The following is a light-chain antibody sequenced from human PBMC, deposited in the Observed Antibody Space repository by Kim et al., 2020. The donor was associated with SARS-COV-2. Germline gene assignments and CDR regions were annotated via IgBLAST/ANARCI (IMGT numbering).Light chain of an antibody. CDR3: QHRQT. CDR2: DGS. CDR1: QSVSRW. J-gene: IGKJ1*01. Sequence: STLSACLGDRVTFTGRASQSVSRWLAWYQQKPGKAPKLLIYDGSNLQSGVPSRFSGSGSGTEFTLTISSLQPDDFAIYYCQHRQTFGQGTKVHIK. V-gene: IGKV1-5*01.